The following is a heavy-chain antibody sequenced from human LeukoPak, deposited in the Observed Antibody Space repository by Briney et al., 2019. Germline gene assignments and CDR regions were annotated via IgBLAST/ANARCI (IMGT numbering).Heavy chain of an antibody. Sequence: GGSLRLSCAASGFTLSDYYMSWIRQAPGKGLEWVSYISPSSSTMYYADSVKGRSTISRDNAKNSLYLQMNSLRAEDTAVYYCARASVNYCDTSGYWAFDYWGQGTLVTVSS. CDR1: GFTLSDYY. CDR3: ARASVNYCDTSGYWAFDY. J-gene: IGHJ4*02. CDR2: ISPSSSTM. D-gene: IGHD3-22*01. V-gene: IGHV3-11*04.